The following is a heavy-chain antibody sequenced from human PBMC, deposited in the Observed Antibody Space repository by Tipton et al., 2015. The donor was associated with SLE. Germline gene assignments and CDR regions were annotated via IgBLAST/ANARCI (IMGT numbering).Heavy chain of an antibody. CDR3: ARDAEGAPAEAFDI. CDR2: IYYSGST. CDR1: GGSISSSSYY. V-gene: IGHV4-39*07. D-gene: IGHD2-2*01. Sequence: TLSLTCTVSGGSISSSSYYWGWIRQPPGKGLEWIGSIYYSGSTYYNPSLKSRVTISVDTSKNQSSLKLSSVTAADTAVYYCARDAEGAPAEAFDIWGQGTMVTVSS. J-gene: IGHJ3*02.